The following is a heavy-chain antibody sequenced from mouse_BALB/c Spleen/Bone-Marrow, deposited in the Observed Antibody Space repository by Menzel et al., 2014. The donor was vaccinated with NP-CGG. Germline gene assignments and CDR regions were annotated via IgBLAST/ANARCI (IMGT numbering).Heavy chain of an antibody. CDR3: ATDYYGYDDGYAY. CDR2: IWRGGST. J-gene: IGHJ3*01. V-gene: IGHV2-5*01. CDR1: GFSLTSYG. Sequence: QVQLQQSGPGLVQPSQSLSITCTVSGFSLTSYGVHWVRQSPGKGLEWLGVIWRGGSTDYNAAFMSRLSITKDNSKSQVFFKMNGLQADDTAIYYCATDYYGYDDGYAYWGQGTLVTVSA. D-gene: IGHD2-2*01.